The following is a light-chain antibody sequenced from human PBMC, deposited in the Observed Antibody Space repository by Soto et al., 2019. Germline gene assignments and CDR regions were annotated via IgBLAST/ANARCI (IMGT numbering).Light chain of an antibody. J-gene: IGLJ2*01. CDR3: QSYDTTLLV. Sequence: NFMLTQPHSVSESPGKTVTISCTRSSGSIASSYVQWYQLRPGSFPTTVIYEDDQRTAGVPDRFSGSVDTSSNSASLTISGLETEDEADYFCQSYDTTLLVXGGGTKLTVL. V-gene: IGLV6-57*01. CDR2: EDD. CDR1: SGSIASSY.